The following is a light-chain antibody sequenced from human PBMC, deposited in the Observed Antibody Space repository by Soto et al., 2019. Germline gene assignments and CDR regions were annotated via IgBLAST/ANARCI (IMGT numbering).Light chain of an antibody. Sequence: EIVLTQSPGTLSLSPGERATLSCRASQSVRSSHLAWYQQKPGQAPRLLIYGASSRATGIPDRFSGSGSGTDFTLTISRLEPEDSAVYYCQQYGSSPTFGQGTKADI. CDR2: GAS. CDR3: QQYGSSPT. V-gene: IGKV3-20*01. CDR1: QSVRSSH. J-gene: IGKJ1*01.